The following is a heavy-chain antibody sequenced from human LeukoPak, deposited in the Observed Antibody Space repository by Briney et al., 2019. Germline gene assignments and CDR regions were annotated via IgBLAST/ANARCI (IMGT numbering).Heavy chain of an antibody. J-gene: IGHJ4*02. D-gene: IGHD6-6*01. CDR2: IYSGGYSGGGP. Sequence: PGGSLRLSCAVSGFIVSSNHMNWVRQAPGKGLEWVSVIYSGGYSGGGPFYADSVKGRFTTSSDSSKNTLYLQMNSLRAEDTAVYYCAKDLARGTPPSIAARPSHSGFFDYWGQGTLVTVSS. V-gene: IGHV3-23*01. CDR1: GFIVSSNH. CDR3: AKDLARGTPPSIAARPSHSGFFDY.